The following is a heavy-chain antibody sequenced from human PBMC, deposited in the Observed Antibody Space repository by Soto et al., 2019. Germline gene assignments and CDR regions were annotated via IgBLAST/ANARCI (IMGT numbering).Heavy chain of an antibody. Sequence: GGSLRLSCAASGFTFSSYAMSWVRQAPGKGLEWVSAISGSGGSTYYADSVKGRFTISRDNSKNTMYLQMNSLRAEDTAVYYCAKELGYCNSTNCYELDNWCQGIVVTISS. D-gene: IGHD2-2*01. CDR2: ISGSGGST. CDR1: GFTFSSYA. V-gene: IGHV3-23*01. CDR3: AKELGYCNSTNCYELDN. J-gene: IGHJ1*01.